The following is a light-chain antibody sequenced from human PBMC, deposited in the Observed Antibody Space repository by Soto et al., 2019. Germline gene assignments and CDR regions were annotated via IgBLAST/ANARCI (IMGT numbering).Light chain of an antibody. CDR1: QSVNNN. CDR3: HQYNNLPPDT. CDR2: GAS. Sequence: EIILPQSPASLSVSPGERATLSCRASQSVNNNLAWYQQKPGQAPRLLIYGASTRATGIPGRFRGSGSGTAFTLTITSLQSEDFAVDFCHQYNNLPPDTFGQGTNLEIK. J-gene: IGKJ2*01. V-gene: IGKV3-15*01.